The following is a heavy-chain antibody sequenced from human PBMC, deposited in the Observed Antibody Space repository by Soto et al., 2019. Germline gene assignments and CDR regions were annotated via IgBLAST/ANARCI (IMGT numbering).Heavy chain of an antibody. D-gene: IGHD6-19*01. V-gene: IGHV3-23*01. CDR3: AKMLSSGRFYFDY. CDR2: ISGSGGSP. Sequence: RQAPGKGLEWVSGISGSGGSPYYAASVKGRFPISRDTSKGTLYLQLTSLSAEDTSFYIFAKMLSSGRFYFDYCGQGTLVSVSS. J-gene: IGHJ4*02.